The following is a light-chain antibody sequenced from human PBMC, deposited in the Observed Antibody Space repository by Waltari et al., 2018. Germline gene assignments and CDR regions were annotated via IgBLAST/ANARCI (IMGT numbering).Light chain of an antibody. CDR1: PGLSSY. CDR2: AAS. CDR3: QQYYSYPYT. J-gene: IGKJ2*01. V-gene: IGKV1-8*01. Sequence: AIRITQSPSSLPASTRDRATITRRASPGLSSYLAWYQQKPGEAPMLLIYAASTLQSGVPSRFSGSGSRTDFTLTISCLQAEDVATYYCQQYYSYPYTFGQGTKLEIK.